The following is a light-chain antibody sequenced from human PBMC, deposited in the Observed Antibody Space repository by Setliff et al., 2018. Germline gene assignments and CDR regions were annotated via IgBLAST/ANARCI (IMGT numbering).Light chain of an antibody. J-gene: IGLJ2*01. Sequence: QSVLTQPASVSGSPGQSITISCSGTSSDVGSYDLVSWYQQHPGKAPKLIIYEVTKRPSGVSDRFSGSKSGNTASLTISGLQPEDEADYHCSSYTVKSTVIFAGGTKVTVL. CDR3: SSYTVKSTVI. V-gene: IGLV2-23*02. CDR2: EVT. CDR1: SSDVGSYDL.